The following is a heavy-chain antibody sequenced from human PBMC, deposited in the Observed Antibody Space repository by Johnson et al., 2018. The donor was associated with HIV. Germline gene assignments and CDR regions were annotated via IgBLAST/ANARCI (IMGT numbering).Heavy chain of an antibody. Sequence: QVQLVESGGGVVRPGGSLRLSCAASGFTVSSNYMSWVRQAPGKGLEWVAVISYDGSNKYYADSVKGRFTISRDNAKNSLYLQMNSLRAEDTALYYCAKGYSSSWYQDAFDIWGQGTMVTVSS. CDR2: ISYDGSNK. CDR3: AKGYSSSWYQDAFDI. J-gene: IGHJ3*02. CDR1: GFTVSSNY. V-gene: IGHV3-30*18. D-gene: IGHD6-13*01.